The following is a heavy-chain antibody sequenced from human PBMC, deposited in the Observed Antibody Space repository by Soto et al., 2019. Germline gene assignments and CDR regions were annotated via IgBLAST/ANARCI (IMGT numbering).Heavy chain of an antibody. CDR2: IYYSGST. J-gene: IGHJ6*02. CDR3: ARDTIAATPADYYGMDV. CDR1: GGSISSGDYY. D-gene: IGHD6-13*01. Sequence: PSETLSLTCTVSGGSISSGDYYWSWIRQPPGKGLEWIGYIYYSGSTYYNPSLKSRATISVDTSKNQYSLKLSSVTAADTAVYYCARDTIAATPADYYGMDVWGQGTTVTVSS. V-gene: IGHV4-30-4*02.